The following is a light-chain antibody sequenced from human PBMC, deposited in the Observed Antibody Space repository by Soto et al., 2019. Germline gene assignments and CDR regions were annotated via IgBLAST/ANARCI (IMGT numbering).Light chain of an antibody. CDR1: SSDVGSYNL. Sequence: QAVVTQPASVSGSPGQSITISCTGTSSDVGSYNLVSWYQQHPGKAPKLMIYEGSKRPSGVSNRFSGSKSGNTASLTISGLQAEDEADYYCCSYAGSSTVVFGGGTKRTVL. V-gene: IGLV2-23*01. CDR3: CSYAGSSTVV. J-gene: IGLJ2*01. CDR2: EGS.